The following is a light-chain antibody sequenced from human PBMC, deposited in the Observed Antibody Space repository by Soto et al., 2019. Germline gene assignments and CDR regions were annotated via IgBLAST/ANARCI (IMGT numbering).Light chain of an antibody. V-gene: IGLV2-8*01. CDR1: SSDVGGYNY. J-gene: IGLJ1*01. Sequence: QSVLTQPPSASGSPGQSVAISCTRTSSDVGGYNYVSWYQQHPGKAPKLMIYDVSKRPSGVPDRFSGSKSGNTASLTVSGLQAEDEAEYYCSSYAGTHIVFGTGTKVTVL. CDR2: DVS. CDR3: SSYAGTHIV.